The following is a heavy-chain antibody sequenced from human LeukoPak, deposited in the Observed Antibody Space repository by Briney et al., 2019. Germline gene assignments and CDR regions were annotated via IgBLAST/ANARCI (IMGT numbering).Heavy chain of an antibody. D-gene: IGHD6-13*01. CDR2: INHSGST. CDR1: GGSISSYY. Sequence: SETLSLTCTVSGGSISSYYWSWIRQPPGKGLEWIGEINHSGSTNYNPSLKSRVTISVDTSKNQFSLKLSSVTAADTAVYYCARVPVYSSSWYAGCYWGQGTLVTVSS. CDR3: ARVPVYSSSWYAGCY. V-gene: IGHV4-34*01. J-gene: IGHJ4*02.